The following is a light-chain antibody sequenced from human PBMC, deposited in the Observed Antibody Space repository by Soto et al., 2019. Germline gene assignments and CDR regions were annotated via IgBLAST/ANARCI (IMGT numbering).Light chain of an antibody. CDR3: CSYAGSVV. CDR2: EGS. V-gene: IGLV2-23*01. J-gene: IGLJ2*01. CDR1: SSDVGSYNL. Sequence: QSALTQPASVSGSPGQSITISCTGTSSDVGSYNLVSWYQHHPGKAPKLMIYEGSKRPSGVSNRFSGSKSDNTAFLTISGLRAEDEADYYCCSYAGSVVFGGGTKLTVL.